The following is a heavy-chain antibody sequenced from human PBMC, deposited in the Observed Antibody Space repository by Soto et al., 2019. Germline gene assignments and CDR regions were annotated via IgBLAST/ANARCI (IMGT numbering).Heavy chain of an antibody. V-gene: IGHV3-53*01. CDR3: AGGDIGATASAYSYYYGMDV. J-gene: IGHJ6*02. CDR2: IYSGGST. CDR1: GFTVSSNY. D-gene: IGHD3-16*01. Sequence: PGGSLRLSCAASGFTVSSNYMSWVRQAPGKGLEWVSVIYSGGSTYYADSVKGRFTISRDNSKNTLYLQMNSLRAEDTAVYYCAGGDIGATASAYSYYYGMDVWDPETTLNVSS.